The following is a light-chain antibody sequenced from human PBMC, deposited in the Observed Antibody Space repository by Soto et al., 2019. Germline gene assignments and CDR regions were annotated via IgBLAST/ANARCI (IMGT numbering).Light chain of an antibody. CDR1: QSISSW. J-gene: IGKJ5*01. CDR2: KAS. Sequence: DIQMTQSPSTLSASVGYRVTITCRASQSISSWLAWYQQKPGKAPKLLIYKASSLESGVPSRFSGSGSGTDFTLTIRSLQPEDFATYYCQEAYTYPLVTFGQGTRLEI. V-gene: IGKV1-5*03. CDR3: QEAYTYPLVT.